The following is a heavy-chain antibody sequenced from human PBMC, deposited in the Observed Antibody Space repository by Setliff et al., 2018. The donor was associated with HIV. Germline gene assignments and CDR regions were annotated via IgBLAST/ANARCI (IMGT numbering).Heavy chain of an antibody. CDR1: GGSFGDNY. CDR3: ARGLPRYDLWSGPSSRFDY. CDR2: INQDGNI. V-gene: IGHV4-34*01. D-gene: IGHD3-3*01. Sequence: SETLSLTCAVYGGSFGDNYWNWIRQPPGKGLEWIGEINQDGNINYNPSLKSRVIISLDTSKKQFSLILRSVTAADPAVYFCARGLPRYDLWSGPSSRFDYWGQGTLVTVS. J-gene: IGHJ4*02.